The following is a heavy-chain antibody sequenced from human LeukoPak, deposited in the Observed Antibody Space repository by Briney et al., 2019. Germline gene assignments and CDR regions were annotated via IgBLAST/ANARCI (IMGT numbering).Heavy chain of an antibody. CDR3: ARDPSLSY. V-gene: IGHV3-7*01. D-gene: IGHD3-10*01. J-gene: IGHJ4*02. Sequence: GGSLRLSCAASGLTFSSYWMSWVRQAPGKGLEWVANIKQDGSEKYYVDSVKGRFTISRDNAKNSLYLQMNSLRAEDTAVYYCARDPSLSYWGQGTLVTVSS. CDR2: IKQDGSEK. CDR1: GLTFSSYW.